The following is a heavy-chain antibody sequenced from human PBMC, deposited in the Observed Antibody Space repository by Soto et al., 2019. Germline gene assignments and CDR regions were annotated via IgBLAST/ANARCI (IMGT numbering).Heavy chain of an antibody. Sequence: PSETLSLTCTVSGGSISSSSYYWGWIRQPPGKGLEWIGSIYYSGSTYYNPSLKSRVTISVDTSKNQFSLKLSSVTAADTAVYYCARQTTTLVYATAYHFDYWGQGTLVTVSS. CDR3: ARQTTTLVYATAYHFDY. CDR1: GGSISSSSYY. J-gene: IGHJ4*02. D-gene: IGHD2-8*01. CDR2: IYYSGST. V-gene: IGHV4-39*01.